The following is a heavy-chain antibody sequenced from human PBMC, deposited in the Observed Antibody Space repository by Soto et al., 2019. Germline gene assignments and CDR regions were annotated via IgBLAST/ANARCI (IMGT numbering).Heavy chain of an antibody. Sequence: GESLKISCKGSGYSFTSYWIGWVRQMPGKGLEWMGIIYPGDSDTRYSPSFQGQVTISADKSISTAYLQWSSLTASDTAMYYCARLSLTAALWFFAYRGQGTLVPVSP. CDR1: GYSFTSYW. D-gene: IGHD3-10*01. V-gene: IGHV5-51*01. CDR3: ARLSLTAALWFFAY. J-gene: IGHJ4*02. CDR2: IYPGDSDT.